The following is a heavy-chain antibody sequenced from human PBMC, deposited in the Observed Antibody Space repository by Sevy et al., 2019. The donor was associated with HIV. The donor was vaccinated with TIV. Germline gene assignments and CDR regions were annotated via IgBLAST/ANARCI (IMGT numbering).Heavy chain of an antibody. J-gene: IGHJ3*02. D-gene: IGHD1-1*01. Sequence: GGSLRLSCTASGFTFASYSMNWVRQTPGKGLEWVSCINIRRTDIKYAESVRGRFTIYRDNAKNSLYLQMDSLRDEDTAVYYCARDSRRRLQLPDAFDSWGRRTMVTVSS. V-gene: IGHV3-21*01. CDR1: GFTFASYS. CDR3: ARDSRRRLQLPDAFDS. CDR2: INIRRTDI.